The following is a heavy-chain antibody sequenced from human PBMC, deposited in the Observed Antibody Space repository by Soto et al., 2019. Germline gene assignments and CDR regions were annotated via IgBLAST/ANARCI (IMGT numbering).Heavy chain of an antibody. V-gene: IGHV4-34*01. Sequence: SETLSLTCAVYGGSFSGYYWSWIRQPPGKGLEWIGEINHSGSTNYNPSFKSRVTISVDTSKNQFSLKLSSVTAADTAVYYCARESRSSRYDSSGYSQFWFFDLWGRGTLVT. J-gene: IGHJ2*01. CDR1: GGSFSGYY. CDR2: INHSGST. CDR3: ARESRSSRYDSSGYSQFWFFDL. D-gene: IGHD3-22*01.